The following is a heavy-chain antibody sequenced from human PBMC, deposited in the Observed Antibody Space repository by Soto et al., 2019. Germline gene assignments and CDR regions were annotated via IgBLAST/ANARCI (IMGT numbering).Heavy chain of an antibody. J-gene: IGHJ4*02. CDR2: IDHPGTT. CDR1: GGAISRYY. Sequence: QVQLEESGPGLVKPSETLSLTCTVSGGAISRYYWSWIRQSPGKGLEWIGYIDHPGTTDYSPSPNSRVTISVDTSKKQFSLRLRSVTAADTAIYYCARLSAGHGDNHDYWGQGTLVTVSS. CDR3: ARLSAGHGDNHDY. D-gene: IGHD4-17*01. V-gene: IGHV4-59*08.